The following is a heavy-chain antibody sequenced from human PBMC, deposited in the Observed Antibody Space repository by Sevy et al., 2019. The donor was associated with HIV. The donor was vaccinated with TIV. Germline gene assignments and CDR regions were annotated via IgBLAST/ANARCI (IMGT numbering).Heavy chain of an antibody. J-gene: IGHJ4*02. Sequence: ASVKVSCKASGYSFTNYAIHWVRQAPGQGLEWMGWIKTDNGNTKYSQRFQGRVTITRDTSAPTAYMEMSSLRYDDTALYFCARGKGGIFGVVVGQFDSWGQGTLVTVSS. CDR2: IKTDNGNT. CDR1: GYSFTNYA. V-gene: IGHV1-3*04. D-gene: IGHD3-3*01. CDR3: ARGKGGIFGVVVGQFDS.